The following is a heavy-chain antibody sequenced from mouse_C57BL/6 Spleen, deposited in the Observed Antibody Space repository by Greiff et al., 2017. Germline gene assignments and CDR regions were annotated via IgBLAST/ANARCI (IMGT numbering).Heavy chain of an antibody. CDR1: GYTLTSYW. CDR3: ARGYGQAWFAY. D-gene: IGHD2-10*02. Sequence: QVQLQQPGAELVKPGASVKMSCKASGYTLTSYWITWVKQRPGQGLEWIGDIYPGSGSTNYNEKFKSKATLTVDTSASTAYMQLSSLTSEDSAVYYCARGYGQAWFAYWGQGTLVTVSA. V-gene: IGHV1-55*01. J-gene: IGHJ3*01. CDR2: IYPGSGST.